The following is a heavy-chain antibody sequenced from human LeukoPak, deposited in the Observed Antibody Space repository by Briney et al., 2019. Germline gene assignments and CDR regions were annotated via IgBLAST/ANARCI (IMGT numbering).Heavy chain of an antibody. D-gene: IGHD3-3*01. CDR2: IYHSGST. CDR1: GGSISSGGYY. J-gene: IGHJ5*02. CDR3: ARGLNLGSDFWSAYRAWFDP. V-gene: IGHV4-30-2*01. Sequence: SETLSLTCTVSGGSISSGGYYWSWIRQPPGKGLEWIGYIYHSGSTYYNPSLKSRVTISVDRSKNQFSLKLSSVTAADTAVYYCARGLNLGSDFWSAYRAWFDPWGQGTLVTVSS.